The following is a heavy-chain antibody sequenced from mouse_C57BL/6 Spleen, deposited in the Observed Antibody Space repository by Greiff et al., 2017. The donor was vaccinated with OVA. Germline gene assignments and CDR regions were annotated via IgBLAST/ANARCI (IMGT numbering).Heavy chain of an antibody. CDR3: ATPYSNYGAWFAY. CDR2: IDPSDSYT. CDR1: GYTFTSYW. Sequence: QVQLQQPGAELVMPGASVKLSCKASGYTFTSYWMHWVKQRPGQGLEWIGEIDPSDSYTNYKQKFKGKSTLTVDKSSSTAYMQLSSLTSEDSAVYYCATPYSNYGAWFAYWGQGTLVTVSA. D-gene: IGHD2-5*01. J-gene: IGHJ3*01. V-gene: IGHV1-69*01.